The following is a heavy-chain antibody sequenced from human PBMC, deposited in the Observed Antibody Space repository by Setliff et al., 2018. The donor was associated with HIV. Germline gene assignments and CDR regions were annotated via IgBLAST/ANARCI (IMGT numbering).Heavy chain of an antibody. CDR3: ARGFSDTIFGVIITSYYFDY. CDR2: IIPIFGTA. J-gene: IGHJ4*02. V-gene: IGHV1-69*05. Sequence: SVKVSCKASGYTFTSYGISWVRQAPGQGLEWMGGIIPIFGTANYAQKFQGRVTMTSDTSINTAYMELSSLRSEDTAVYFCARGFSDTIFGVIITSYYFDYWGQGTLVTVSS. D-gene: IGHD3-3*01. CDR1: GYTFTSYG.